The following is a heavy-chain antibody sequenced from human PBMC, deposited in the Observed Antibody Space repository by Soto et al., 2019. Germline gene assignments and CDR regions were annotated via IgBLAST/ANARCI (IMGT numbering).Heavy chain of an antibody. D-gene: IGHD3-10*01. CDR1: DGSFSDFY. J-gene: IGHJ4*02. CDR3: ARGRPGVRGIRFDS. Sequence: QVHLQQWGAGLLKPSETLSLTCAVYDGSFSDFYWGWIRQPPGKGLEWIGEINHSGATNYNPSLKSRVTISVDTSKNQFSLKVNSVTAADTAVFYCARGRPGVRGIRFDSWGQGTLVTVSS. CDR2: INHSGAT. V-gene: IGHV4-34*01.